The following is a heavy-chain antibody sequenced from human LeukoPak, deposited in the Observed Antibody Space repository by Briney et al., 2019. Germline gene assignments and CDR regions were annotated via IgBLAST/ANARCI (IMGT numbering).Heavy chain of an antibody. CDR3: ARDLGYCSSTSCYQDY. V-gene: IGHV1-18*01. CDR2: ISAYNGNT. Sequence: ASVKVSCKASGYTFTSYGISWVRQAPGQGLEWMGWISAYNGNTNYEQKLQGRVTMTTDTSTSTAYMELRSLRSDDTAVYYCARDLGYCSSTSCYQDYWGQGTLVTVSS. J-gene: IGHJ4*02. CDR1: GYTFTSYG. D-gene: IGHD2-2*01.